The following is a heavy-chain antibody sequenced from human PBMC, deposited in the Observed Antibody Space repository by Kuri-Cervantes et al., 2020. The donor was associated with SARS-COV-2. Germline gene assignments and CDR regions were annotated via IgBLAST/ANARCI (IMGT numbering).Heavy chain of an antibody. D-gene: IGHD1-14*01. CDR2: INPSGGST. CDR3: AREGRNIDYYYGMDV. CDR1: GYTFTSYY. V-gene: IGHV1-46*01. J-gene: IGHJ6*02. Sequence: ASVKVSCKASGYTFTSYYMHWVRQAPGQGLEWMGIINPSGGSTSYAQKSQGRVTMTRDTSTSTVYMELSSLRSEDTAVYYCAREGRNIDYYYGMDVWGQGTTVTVSS.